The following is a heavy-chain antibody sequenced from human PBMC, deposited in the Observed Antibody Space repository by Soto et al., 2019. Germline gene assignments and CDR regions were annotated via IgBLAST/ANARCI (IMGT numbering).Heavy chain of an antibody. D-gene: IGHD1-7*01. CDR3: ANWNYPQSD. CDR1: GFTFNTYG. J-gene: IGHJ4*02. CDR2: ISNDGSNK. Sequence: QVQLVESGGGVVQPGKSLRLSCAASGFTFNTYGMHWVRQAPGKGPEWVAVISNDGSNKYYADSVKGRFTISRGNSKNTLYLQMNSLRAEDTAVYYCANWNYPQSDWGQGTLVTVSS. V-gene: IGHV3-30*18.